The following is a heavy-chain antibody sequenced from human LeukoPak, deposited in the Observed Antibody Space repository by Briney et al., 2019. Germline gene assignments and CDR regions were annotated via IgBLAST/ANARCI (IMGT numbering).Heavy chain of an antibody. D-gene: IGHD3-3*01. Sequence: GGSLRLSCTASGFTFSDYWMSWVRQAPGKGLEWVSAISGSGGSTYYADSVKGRFTISRDNSKNTLYLQMNSLRAEDTAVYYCARFWSGYQLNWFDPWGQGTLVTVSS. CDR3: ARFWSGYQLNWFDP. V-gene: IGHV3-23*01. CDR2: ISGSGGST. CDR1: GFTFSDYW. J-gene: IGHJ5*02.